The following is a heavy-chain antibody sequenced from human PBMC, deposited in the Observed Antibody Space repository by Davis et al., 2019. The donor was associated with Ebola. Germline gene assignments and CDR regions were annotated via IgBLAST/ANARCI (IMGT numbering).Heavy chain of an antibody. CDR2: ISYDGSNK. Sequence: GESLKISCAASGFTFSSYGMHWVRQAPGKGLEWVAVISYDGSNKYYADSVKGRFTISRDNSKNTLYLQMNSLRAEDTAVYYCAKAPVRFLEWFTTDYWGKGTLVTVFS. D-gene: IGHD3-3*01. V-gene: IGHV3-30*18. J-gene: IGHJ4*02. CDR1: GFTFSSYG. CDR3: AKAPVRFLEWFTTDY.